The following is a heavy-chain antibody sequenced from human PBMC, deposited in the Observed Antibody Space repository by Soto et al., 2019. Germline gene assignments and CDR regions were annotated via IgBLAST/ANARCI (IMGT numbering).Heavy chain of an antibody. CDR1: VGNCNSDA. Sequence: ASVQDSCRKTVGNCNSDAISWVRQTPGQGLEWMGGIIPIFGTANYAQKFQGRVTITADKSTSTAYMELSSLRSEDTAVYYCASLGSRSWYSPWLWVQRTLV. J-gene: IGHJ2*01. D-gene: IGHD6-13*01. CDR2: IIPIFGTA. CDR3: ASLGSRSWYSPWL. V-gene: IGHV1-69*06.